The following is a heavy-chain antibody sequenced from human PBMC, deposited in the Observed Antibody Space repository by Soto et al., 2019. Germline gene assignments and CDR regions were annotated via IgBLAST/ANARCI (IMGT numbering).Heavy chain of an antibody. J-gene: IGHJ6*02. CDR2: IYYSGST. Sequence: QVQLQESGPGLVKPSQTLSLTCTVSGGSISSGDYYWSWIRQPPGKGLEWIGYIYYSGSTYYNPSLKSRVTISVDTSKNQFSLKLSSVTAADTAVYYCARAPLITRAAWPYGMDVWGQGTTVTVSS. CDR3: ARAPLITRAAWPYGMDV. CDR1: GGSISSGDYY. D-gene: IGHD3-22*01. V-gene: IGHV4-30-4*01.